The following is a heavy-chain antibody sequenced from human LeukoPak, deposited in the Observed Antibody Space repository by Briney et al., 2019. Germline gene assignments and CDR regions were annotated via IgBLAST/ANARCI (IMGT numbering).Heavy chain of an antibody. J-gene: IGHJ3*02. Sequence: GGSLRLSCAASGITFNSYGMHWVRQAPDKGLDWVAFIRYDGSNEYYADSVKGRFTISRDNAKNSLYLQMNSLRAEDTAVYYCARDREMATIRAFDIWGQGTMVTVSS. V-gene: IGHV3-30*02. CDR3: ARDREMATIRAFDI. D-gene: IGHD5-24*01. CDR1: GITFNSYG. CDR2: IRYDGSNE.